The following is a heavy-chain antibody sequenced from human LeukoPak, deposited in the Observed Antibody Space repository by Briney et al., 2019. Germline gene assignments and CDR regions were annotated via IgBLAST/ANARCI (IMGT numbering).Heavy chain of an antibody. J-gene: IGHJ4*02. CDR1: GYTFTSYY. V-gene: IGHV1-46*01. CDR2: INPSGGST. Sequence: ASVKVSCKASGYTFTSYYMHWVRQAPGQGLEWMGIINPSGGSTSYAQKFQGRVTMTRDTSTSTVYMELSSLRSEDTAMYYCARDLGYGDPGVAYYFDYWGQGTLVTVSS. CDR3: ARDLGYGDPGVAYYFDY. D-gene: IGHD4-17*01.